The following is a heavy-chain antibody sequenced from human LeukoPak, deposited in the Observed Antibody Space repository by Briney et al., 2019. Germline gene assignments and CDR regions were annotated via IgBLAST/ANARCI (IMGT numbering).Heavy chain of an antibody. D-gene: IGHD3-10*01. CDR2: IKLDGGEN. Sequence: PGGSLRLSCAASGFTFSTYWMNWVRQAPGKGLEWVASIKLDGGENYYVDSVKGRFTISRDNAKNSLSLQMNSLRAEDTAVYYCARGRSGSGNCYHAAFDIWGQGTMVTVSS. CDR3: ARGRSGSGNCYHAAFDI. J-gene: IGHJ3*02. CDR1: GFTFSTYW. V-gene: IGHV3-7*01.